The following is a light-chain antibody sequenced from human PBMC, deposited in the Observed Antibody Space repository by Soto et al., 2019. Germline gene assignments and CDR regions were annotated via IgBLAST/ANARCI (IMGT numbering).Light chain of an antibody. CDR3: SSFTSSKTDV. V-gene: IGLV2-14*03. Sequence: QSVLTQPASVSGSPGQSITISCTGTSSDVGFSNYVFWFQQHPGKAPKLMISDVSNRPSGVSNRFSGSRSGNTASLTISGLQAEDEADYYCSSFTSSKTDVFGTGTKVTDL. CDR1: SSDVGFSNY. J-gene: IGLJ1*01. CDR2: DVS.